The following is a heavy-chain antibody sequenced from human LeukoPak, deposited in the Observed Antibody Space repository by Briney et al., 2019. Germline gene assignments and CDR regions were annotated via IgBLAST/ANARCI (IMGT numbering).Heavy chain of an antibody. J-gene: IGHJ6*02. CDR3: ARGPPAKPGTGYYYGMDV. V-gene: IGHV4-4*02. CDR2: INHSGST. D-gene: IGHD2-2*01. CDR1: GDSISSSDF. Sequence: SGTLSLTCAVSGDSISSSDFWTWVRQPPGKGLEWIGEINHSGSTNYNPSLKSRVTISLDISKNQFSLKLSSVTAADTAVYYCARGPPAKPGTGYYYGMDVWGQGTTVTVSS.